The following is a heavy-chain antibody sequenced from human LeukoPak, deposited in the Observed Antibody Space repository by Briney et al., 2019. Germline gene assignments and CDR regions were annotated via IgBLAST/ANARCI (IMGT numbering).Heavy chain of an antibody. V-gene: IGHV1-69*01. Sequence: SVKVSCKASGGTVSSYAISWVRQAPGQGLEWMGGIIPIFGTANYAQKFQGRVTITADESTSTAYMELSSLRSEDTAVYYCTTDRFLYNYDFWSGRALDAFDIWGQGTMVTVSS. CDR1: GGTVSSYA. CDR3: TTDRFLYNYDFWSGRALDAFDI. J-gene: IGHJ3*02. CDR2: IIPIFGTA. D-gene: IGHD3-3*01.